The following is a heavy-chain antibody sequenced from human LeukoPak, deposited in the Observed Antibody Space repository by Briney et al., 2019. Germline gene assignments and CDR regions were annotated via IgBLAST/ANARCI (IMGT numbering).Heavy chain of an antibody. CDR1: GFTFSDYY. Sequence: PGGSLRLSCAASGFTFSDYYMSWIRQAPGEGMEWVSYISSSVSSIYHAGPVKGRFTIFRDNAKNSLYLQMNRLRGDNTAVYYCARGEYYDSSRYVDYWRQGGLVTVRS. CDR3: ARGEYYDSSRYVDY. V-gene: IGHV3-11*01. CDR2: ISSSVSSI. D-gene: IGHD3-22*01. J-gene: IGHJ4*02.